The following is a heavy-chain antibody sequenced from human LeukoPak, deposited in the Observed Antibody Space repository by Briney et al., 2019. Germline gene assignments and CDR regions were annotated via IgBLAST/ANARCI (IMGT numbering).Heavy chain of an antibody. D-gene: IGHD3-22*01. CDR1: GGTFSSYT. V-gene: IGHV1-69*04. CDR2: IIPILGIA. J-gene: IGHJ4*02. CDR3: AREEDHYYDSSGYRSY. Sequence: GSSVKVSCKASGGTFSSYTISWVRQAPGQGLELMGRIIPILGIANYAQKFQGRVTITADKSTSTAYMELSSLRSEDTAVYYCAREEDHYYDSSGYRSYWGQGTLVTVSS.